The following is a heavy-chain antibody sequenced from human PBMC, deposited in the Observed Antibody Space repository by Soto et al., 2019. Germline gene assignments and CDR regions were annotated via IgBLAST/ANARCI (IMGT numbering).Heavy chain of an antibody. V-gene: IGHV3-30*18. Sequence: QVQLVESGGGVVQPGRSLRLSCAASGFTFSSYGMHWVRQAPGKGLEWVAVISYDGSNKYYADSVKGRFTISRDNSKKTLYLQMNGLRAEDTAVYYCANDRDSSGWYLDWFDPWGQGTLVTVSS. CDR3: ANDRDSSGWYLDWFDP. CDR2: ISYDGSNK. D-gene: IGHD6-19*01. J-gene: IGHJ5*02. CDR1: GFTFSSYG.